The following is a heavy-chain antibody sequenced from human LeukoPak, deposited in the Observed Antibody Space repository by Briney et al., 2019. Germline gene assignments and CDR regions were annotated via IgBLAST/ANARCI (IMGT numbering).Heavy chain of an antibody. D-gene: IGHD1-26*01. CDR1: GGSISSYY. J-gene: IGHJ6*02. CDR2: IYYSGST. Sequence: PETLSLTCTVSGGSISSYYWSWIRQPPGKGLEWIGYIYYSGSTNYNPSLKSRVTISVDTSKNQFSLKLSSVTAADTAVYYCARGDSGSYSSYYYYYGMDVWGQGTTVTVSS. CDR3: ARGDSGSYSSYYYYYGMDV. V-gene: IGHV4-59*01.